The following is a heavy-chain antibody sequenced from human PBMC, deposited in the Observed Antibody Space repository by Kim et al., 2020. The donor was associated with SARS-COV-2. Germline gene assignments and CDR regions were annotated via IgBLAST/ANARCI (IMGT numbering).Heavy chain of an antibody. J-gene: IGHJ6*02. V-gene: IGHV3-23*01. D-gene: IGHD3-3*01. CDR3: AKGQANSHVFGVRAYFSYYYVMDV. CDR2: ISGSGDST. Sequence: GGSLRLSCAGSGFTFGSHAMSWVRLAPGKGLEWVSGISGSGDSTYYADSVKGRFTISRDNSKNTVHLQMDSLRAEDTAVYFCAKGQANSHVFGVRAYFSYYYVMDVWGQGTTVTVSS. CDR1: GFTFGSHA.